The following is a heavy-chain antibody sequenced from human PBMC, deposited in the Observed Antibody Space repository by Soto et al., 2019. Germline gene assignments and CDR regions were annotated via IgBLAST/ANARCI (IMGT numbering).Heavy chain of an antibody. J-gene: IGHJ6*02. Sequence: GASVKVSCKASGGTFSSYAISWVRQAPGQGLEWMGGIIPIFGTANYAQKFQGRVTITADESTSTAYMELSSLRSEDMAVYYCASARLWSGYYSGNYYYYGMDVWGQGTTVTVSS. CDR3: ASARLWSGYYSGNYYYYGMDV. CDR2: IIPIFGTA. V-gene: IGHV1-69*13. CDR1: GGTFSSYA. D-gene: IGHD3-3*01.